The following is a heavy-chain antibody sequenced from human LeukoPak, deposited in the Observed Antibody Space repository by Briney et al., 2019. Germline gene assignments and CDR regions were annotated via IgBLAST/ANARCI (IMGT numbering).Heavy chain of an antibody. Sequence: GASVKVSCKASGYTFTSYYIHWVRQAPGQGLEWMGWINPNSGGTNTAQKFQGRVTMTRDTSLNTAYMELSRLRSDDTAVYYCARLNNYYDSSGYLYYFDNGGRGTLVTVSS. J-gene: IGHJ4*02. CDR3: ARLNNYYDSSGYLYYFDN. D-gene: IGHD3-22*01. CDR1: GYTFTSYY. CDR2: INPNSGGT. V-gene: IGHV1-2*02.